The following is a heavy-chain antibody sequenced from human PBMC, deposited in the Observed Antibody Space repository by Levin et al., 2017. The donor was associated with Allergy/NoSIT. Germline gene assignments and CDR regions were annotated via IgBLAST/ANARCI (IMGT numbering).Heavy chain of an antibody. CDR2: IYYSGTT. CDR3: ARMGDTAMVDPFDY. CDR1: GGSISNYY. V-gene: IGHV4-59*01. D-gene: IGHD5-18*01. Sequence: SQTLSLTCTVSGGSISNYYWSWIRQPPGKGLEWNGYIYYSGTTNYNPSLKSRVTISVDTSKSQFSLKLTSVTAADTAIYYCARMGDTAMVDPFDYWGQGTLVTVSS. J-gene: IGHJ4*02.